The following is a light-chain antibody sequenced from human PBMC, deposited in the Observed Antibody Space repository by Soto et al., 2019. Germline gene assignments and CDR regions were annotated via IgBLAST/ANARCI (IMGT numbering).Light chain of an antibody. J-gene: IGLJ1*01. CDR3: NSYVGSNNYV. CDR2: EVT. V-gene: IGLV2-8*01. Sequence: QSVLTQPPSASGSPGQSVTISCIGTSSDVGRYNYVSWYQHHPGKAPKLIIYEVTKRPSGVPDRFSGSESGNTASLTVSGLQADDEADYYCNSYVGSNNYVFGTGTKVTVL. CDR1: SSDVGRYNY.